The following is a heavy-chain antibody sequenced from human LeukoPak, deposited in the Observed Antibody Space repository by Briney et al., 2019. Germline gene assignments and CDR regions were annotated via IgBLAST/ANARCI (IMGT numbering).Heavy chain of an antibody. Sequence: GRSLRLSCAASGFTFSSYAMHWVRQAPGKGLEWVAVISYDGSNKYYADSVKGRFTISRDNSKNTLYLQMNSLRAEDTAVYYCAKEDKLWFGAPGGMDVWGKGTTVTVSS. CDR1: GFTFSSYA. CDR3: AKEDKLWFGAPGGMDV. J-gene: IGHJ6*04. V-gene: IGHV3-30*04. D-gene: IGHD3-10*01. CDR2: ISYDGSNK.